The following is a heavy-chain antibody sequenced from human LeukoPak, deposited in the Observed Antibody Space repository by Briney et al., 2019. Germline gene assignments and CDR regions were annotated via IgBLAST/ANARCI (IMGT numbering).Heavy chain of an antibody. J-gene: IGHJ4*02. Sequence: GASVKVSCKASGYTFTSYYMHWVRQAPGQELEWMGIINPSGGSTSYAQKFQGRVTMTRDTSTSTVYMELSSLRSEDTAVYYCARGVGVTYYYDSSGYFDYWGQGTLVTVSS. D-gene: IGHD3-22*01. CDR1: GYTFTSYY. CDR3: ARGVGVTYYYDSSGYFDY. V-gene: IGHV1-46*01. CDR2: INPSGGST.